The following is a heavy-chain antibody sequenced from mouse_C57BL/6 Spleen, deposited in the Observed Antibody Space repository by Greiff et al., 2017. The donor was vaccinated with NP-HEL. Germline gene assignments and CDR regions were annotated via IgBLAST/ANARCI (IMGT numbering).Heavy chain of an antibody. CDR3: TTDYYGRGGYFDY. CDR2: IDPEDGDT. Sequence: VQLKQSGAELVRPGASVKLSCTASGFNIKDYYMHWVKQRPEQGLEWIGRIDPEDGDTEYAPKFQGKATMTADTSSNTAYLQLSSLTSEDTAVYYCTTDYYGRGGYFDYWGQGTTLTVSS. V-gene: IGHV14-1*01. J-gene: IGHJ2*01. CDR1: GFNIKDYY. D-gene: IGHD1-1*01.